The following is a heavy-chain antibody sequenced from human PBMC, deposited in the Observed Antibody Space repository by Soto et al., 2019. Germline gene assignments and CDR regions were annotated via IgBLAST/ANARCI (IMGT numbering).Heavy chain of an antibody. D-gene: IGHD6-19*01. J-gene: IGHJ4*02. CDR2: IRGDDGRT. Sequence: EVQLLESGGGLVQPGGSLRLSCAASGFTFSIYAMTWVRQAPGKGLEWVSAIRGDDGRTFYADSVKGRFTISRDNSKDTLYLQINSLRAEDTAVYYCAKGGDLKQWLEHCDYWGQGTLVTVSS. CDR3: AKGGDLKQWLEHCDY. V-gene: IGHV3-23*01. CDR1: GFTFSIYA.